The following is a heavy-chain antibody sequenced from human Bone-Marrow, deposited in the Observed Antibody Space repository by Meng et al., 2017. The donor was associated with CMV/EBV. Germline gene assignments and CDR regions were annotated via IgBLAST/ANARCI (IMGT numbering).Heavy chain of an antibody. CDR1: GFTFSDHY. V-gene: IGHV3-11*01. D-gene: IGHD3-10*01. CDR2: ISDGGTEK. Sequence: GEALKISCAASGFTFSDHYMSWIRQAPGKGPEWVSYISDGGTEKYYAASVKGRFTISRDNAKNSLFLQMNSLRGEDTAIYFCARGLWFTWFDFWGQGTRVTVSS. CDR3: ARGLWFTWFDF. J-gene: IGHJ5*01.